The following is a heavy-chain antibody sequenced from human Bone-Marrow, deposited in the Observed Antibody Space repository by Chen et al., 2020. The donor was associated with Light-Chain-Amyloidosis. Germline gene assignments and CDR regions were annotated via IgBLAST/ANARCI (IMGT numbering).Heavy chain of an antibody. CDR2: IKSKAHGGTT. D-gene: IGHD3-3*01. CDR1: GFTFSNAW. Sequence: EVQLVESGGGLVKPGGSLRLSCAASGFTFSNAWMSWVRQAPGKGLEWVGRIKSKAHGGTTDYAAPVEGRFTISRDDSTPTMYLQMNSLKTEDTAVYYCIPEARDFWSGYAEIDYWGQGTLVTVSS. V-gene: IGHV3-15*01. CDR3: IPEARDFWSGYAEIDY. J-gene: IGHJ4*02.